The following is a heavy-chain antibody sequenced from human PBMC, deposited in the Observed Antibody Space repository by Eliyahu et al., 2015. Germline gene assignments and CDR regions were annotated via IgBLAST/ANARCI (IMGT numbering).Heavy chain of an antibody. D-gene: IGHD6-19*01. CDR1: GGSXSSGGYS. CDR2: IYHSGST. Sequence: QLQLQESGSGLVKPSQTLSLTXAVXGGSXSSGGYSWXWIRQPPGKGLEWIGYIYHSGSTYYNPSLKSRVTISVDRSKNQFSLKLSSVTAADTAVYYCARSRGSSGWYFDYWGQGTLVTVSS. V-gene: IGHV4-30-2*01. J-gene: IGHJ4*02. CDR3: ARSRGSSGWYFDY.